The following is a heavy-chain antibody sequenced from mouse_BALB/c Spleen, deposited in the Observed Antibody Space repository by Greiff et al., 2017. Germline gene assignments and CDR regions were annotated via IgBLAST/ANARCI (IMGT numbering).Heavy chain of an antibody. Sequence: EVHLVESGPGLVKPSQSLSLTCTVTGYSITSDYAWNWIRQFPGNKLEWMGYISYSGSTSYNPSLKSRISITRDTSKNQFFLQLNSVTTEDTATYYCARVATMITWYSDVWGAGTTVTVSS. CDR2: ISYSGST. CDR1: GYSITSDYA. CDR3: ARVATMITWYSDV. D-gene: IGHD2-4*01. J-gene: IGHJ1*01. V-gene: IGHV3-2*02.